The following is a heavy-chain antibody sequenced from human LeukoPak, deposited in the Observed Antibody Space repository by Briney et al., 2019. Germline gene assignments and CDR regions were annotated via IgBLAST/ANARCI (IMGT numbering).Heavy chain of an antibody. CDR1: GGTFSSYA. J-gene: IGHJ4*02. V-gene: IGHV1-69*04. CDR2: IIPILGIA. D-gene: IGHD2-21*01. CDR3: ARVYMIAYYFDY. Sequence: SVKVSCKASGGTFSSYAISWVRQAPGQGLEWMGRIIPILGIANYAQKFQGRVTITADKSTSTAYMELSSLRSEDTAVYYCARVYMIAYYFDYWGQGTLVTVSS.